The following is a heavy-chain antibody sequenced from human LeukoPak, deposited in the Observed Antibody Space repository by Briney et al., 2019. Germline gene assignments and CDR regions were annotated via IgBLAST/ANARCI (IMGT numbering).Heavy chain of an antibody. D-gene: IGHD3-22*01. J-gene: IGHJ4*02. CDR2: FSHRGGS. CDR3: ARAQDFSDSSGPNYLDF. Sequence: SETLSLTCTVSGYSLSSGFFCDWIRQSPGRGLEWIGSFSHRGGSYHNPSLKSRVTISVDTSKNQFSLKLLSVTAADTAVYYCARAQDFSDSSGPNYLDFWGQGILVTVSS. V-gene: IGHV4-38-2*02. CDR1: GYSLSSGFF.